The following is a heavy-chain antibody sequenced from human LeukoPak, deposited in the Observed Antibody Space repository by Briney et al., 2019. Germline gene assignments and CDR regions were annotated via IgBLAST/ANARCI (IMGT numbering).Heavy chain of an antibody. CDR3: AKVVSSGRPLFNCFDP. CDR1: GASINNSY. D-gene: IGHD3-10*02. CDR2: MDDSENG. V-gene: IGHV4-59*01. J-gene: IGHJ5*02. Sequence: SETLSLTCIVSGASINNSYWKWIRQPPGKGLEWIGYMDDSENGNYNPSLKSRLTISVDTSKKEFSLKLSSVTAADTAVYYCAKVVSSGRPLFNCFDPWGQGTLVTVSS.